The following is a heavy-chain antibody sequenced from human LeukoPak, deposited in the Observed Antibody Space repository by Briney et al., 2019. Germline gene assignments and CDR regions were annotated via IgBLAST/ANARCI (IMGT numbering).Heavy chain of an antibody. D-gene: IGHD2-21*01. CDR3: ARTEHIVVVASPFDY. J-gene: IGHJ4*02. Sequence: GGSLRLSCAASGFTFSDYAMSWVRQAPGKGLEWVSGFDGSGDGTYYVDSVKGRFTISRNNSENTVYLQMNSVRAEDTAVYYCARTEHIVVVASPFDYWGQGILVTISS. CDR2: FDGSGDGT. CDR1: GFTFSDYA. V-gene: IGHV3-23*01.